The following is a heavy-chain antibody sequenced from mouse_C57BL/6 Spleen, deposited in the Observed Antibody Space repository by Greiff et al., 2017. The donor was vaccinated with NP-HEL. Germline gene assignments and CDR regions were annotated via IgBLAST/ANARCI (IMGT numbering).Heavy chain of an antibody. V-gene: IGHV1-69*01. CDR1: GYTFTSYW. Sequence: VQLQQPGAELVMPGASVKLSCKASGYTFTSYWMHWVKQRPGQGLEWIGEIDPSDSYTNYNQKFKGKATLTVDKSSSTAYMQLSSLTSEDSAVYYFARGTTYYYGCSYFDYWGQGTTLTVSS. CDR2: IDPSDSYT. CDR3: ARGTTYYYGCSYFDY. D-gene: IGHD1-1*01. J-gene: IGHJ2*01.